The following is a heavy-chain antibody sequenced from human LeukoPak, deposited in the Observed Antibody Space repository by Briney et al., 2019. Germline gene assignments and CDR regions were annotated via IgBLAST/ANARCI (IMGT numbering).Heavy chain of an antibody. CDR3: ARVSYYDSSGYTRLLDY. V-gene: IGHV4-30-4*07. Sequence: SETLSLTCAVSGGSISSGGYSWSWIRQPPGKGLEGIGYIYYSGSTYYNPSLKSRVTISVDTSKNQFSLKLSSVTAADTAVYYCARVSYYDSSGYTRLLDYWGLGTLVTVSS. CDR2: IYYSGST. J-gene: IGHJ4*02. D-gene: IGHD3-22*01. CDR1: GGSISSGGYS.